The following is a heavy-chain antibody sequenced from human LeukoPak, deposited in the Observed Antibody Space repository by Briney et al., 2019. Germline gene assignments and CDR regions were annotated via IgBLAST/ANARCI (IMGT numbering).Heavy chain of an antibody. V-gene: IGHV3-7*01. CDR1: GVTFSSYC. Sequence: PGGSLRLSCAASGVTFSSYCMSWVPEAPGKGREWVANIKQDGSEKYYVDSEKGRFTISRDNAKNSLYLQMNSLRAEDTAVYYCARDSGSYYWDKNWFDPWGQGTLVTVSS. CDR2: IKQDGSEK. CDR3: ARDSGSYYWDKNWFDP. D-gene: IGHD1-26*01. J-gene: IGHJ5*02.